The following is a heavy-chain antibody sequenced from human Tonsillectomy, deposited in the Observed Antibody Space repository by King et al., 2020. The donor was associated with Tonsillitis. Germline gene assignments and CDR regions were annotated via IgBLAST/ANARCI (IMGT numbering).Heavy chain of an antibody. Sequence: VPLVSSCCVVVPPGWSLRLSCAASVFTFDDYALHWVRQAPGKGLEWVSLISWDGGSTYYADSVQGRFTISRDNSKHSLSLQMNSLRAADTAWEEGEKEKGREEGKKTGGREGGGKGTTGT. V-gene: IGHV3-43D*03. CDR1: VFTFDDYA. J-gene: IGHJ6*03. CDR2: ISWDGGST. CDR3: EKEKGREEGKKTGGREG. D-gene: IGHD1-26*01.